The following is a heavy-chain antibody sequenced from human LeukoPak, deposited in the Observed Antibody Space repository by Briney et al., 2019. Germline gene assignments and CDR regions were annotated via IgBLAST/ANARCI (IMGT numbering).Heavy chain of an antibody. D-gene: IGHD1-26*01. J-gene: IGHJ4*02. CDR3: ARAIEVGAMTPFDY. CDR1: GDSFSRSNW. CDR2: IYHSGST. Sequence: SGTLSLTCAVSGDSFSRSNWWSWVRQPPGKGLEWIGSIYHSGSTYYNPSLKSRVTISVDTSKNQFSLKLSSVTAADTAVYYCARAIEVGAMTPFDYWGQGTLVTVSS. V-gene: IGHV4-4*02.